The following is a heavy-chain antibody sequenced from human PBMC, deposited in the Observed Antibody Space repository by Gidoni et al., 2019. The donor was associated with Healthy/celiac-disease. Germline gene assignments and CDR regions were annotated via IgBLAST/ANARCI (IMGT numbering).Heavy chain of an antibody. D-gene: IGHD2-15*01. CDR3: AKNQAGYCSGGSCPYYYYYGMDV. CDR2: ISGSGGST. CDR1: GVTFRSYA. Sequence: EVQLLESGGGLVQPGGSLRRSCAASGVTFRSYAMSWVRQAPGEGLEVVSAISGSGGSTYYADSVKGRFTISRANSKNTLYLQMNSLRAEDTAVYYCAKNQAGYCSGGSCPYYYYYGMDVWGQGTTVTVSS. V-gene: IGHV3-23*01. J-gene: IGHJ6*02.